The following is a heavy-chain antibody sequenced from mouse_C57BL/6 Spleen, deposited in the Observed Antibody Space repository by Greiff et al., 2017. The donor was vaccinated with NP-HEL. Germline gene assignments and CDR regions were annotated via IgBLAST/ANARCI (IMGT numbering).Heavy chain of an antibody. D-gene: IGHD1-1*01. J-gene: IGHJ4*01. CDR1: GFTFSDYY. Sequence: EVKLVESGGGLVQPGGSLKLSCAASGFTFSDYYMYWVRQTPEKRLEWVAYISNGGGSTYYPDTVKGRFTISRDNAKNTLYLQMSRLKSEDTAMYYCAREVETRGYYAMDYWGQGTSVTVSS. V-gene: IGHV5-12*01. CDR2: ISNGGGST. CDR3: AREVETRGYYAMDY.